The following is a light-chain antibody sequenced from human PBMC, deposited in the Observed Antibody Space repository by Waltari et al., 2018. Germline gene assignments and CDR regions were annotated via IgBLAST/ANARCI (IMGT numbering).Light chain of an antibody. CDR2: AAS. CDR3: QQYYSFPRT. Sequence: VIWMTQSPSLLSASTGDRVTISCRMSQAISSYLAWYQQKPGKAPELLIYAASTLQSGVPSRCSGSGSGTDFTLTISCLQAEDFATYYCQQYYSFPRTFGQGTKVEIK. CDR1: QAISSY. J-gene: IGKJ1*01. V-gene: IGKV1D-8*01.